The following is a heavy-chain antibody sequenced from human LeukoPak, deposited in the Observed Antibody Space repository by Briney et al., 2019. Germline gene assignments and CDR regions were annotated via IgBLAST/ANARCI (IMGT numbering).Heavy chain of an antibody. Sequence: SETLSLTCAVYGGSFSGYYWSWIRQPPGKGLEWIGEINHSGSTNYNPSLKSRVTISVDTSKNQFSLKLSSVTAADTAVYYCARVVGIAKPFDYWGQGTLVTVSS. V-gene: IGHV4-34*01. CDR1: GGSFSGYY. CDR3: ARVVGIAKPFDY. CDR2: INHSGST. D-gene: IGHD6-13*01. J-gene: IGHJ4*02.